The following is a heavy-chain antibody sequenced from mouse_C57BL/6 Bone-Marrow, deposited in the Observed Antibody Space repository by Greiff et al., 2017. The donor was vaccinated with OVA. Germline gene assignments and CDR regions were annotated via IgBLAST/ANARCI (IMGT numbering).Heavy chain of an antibody. CDR3: TTFYDYDAY. V-gene: IGHV14-4*01. D-gene: IGHD2-4*01. CDR1: GFNIKDDY. Sequence: EVQLQQSGAELVRPGASVKLSCTASGFNIKDDYMHWVKQRPEQGLEWIGWIDPENGDTESASKFQGKATIPADTSSTTAYLPLSSLTSEDTAVYYCTTFYDYDAYWGQGTLVTVSA. CDR2: IDPENGDT. J-gene: IGHJ3*01.